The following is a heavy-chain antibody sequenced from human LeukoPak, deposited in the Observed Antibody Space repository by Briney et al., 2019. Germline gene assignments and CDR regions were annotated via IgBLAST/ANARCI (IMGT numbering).Heavy chain of an antibody. CDR3: ASHKRIFGVERIAFDI. CDR1: GGSISSSSYY. CDR2: IYYSGST. D-gene: IGHD3-3*01. J-gene: IGHJ3*02. Sequence: SETLSLTCTVSGGSISSSSYYWGWIRQPPGKGLEWIGSIYYSGSTYYNPSLKSRVTISVDTSKNQFSLKLSSVTAADTAVYYCASHKRIFGVERIAFDIWGQGTMVTVSS. V-gene: IGHV4-39*07.